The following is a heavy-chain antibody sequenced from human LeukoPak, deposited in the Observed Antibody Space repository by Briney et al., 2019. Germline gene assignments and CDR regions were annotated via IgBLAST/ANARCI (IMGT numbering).Heavy chain of an antibody. CDR3: ARGPYCSSTSCYRSDY. CDR1: GGSISSGNYY. J-gene: IGHJ4*02. D-gene: IGHD2-2*02. Sequence: SETLSLTCTVSGGSISSGNYYWSWIRQPAGKGLEWIGRIYTSGITNYNPSLKSRVTISVDTSKNQFSLKLSFVTAADTAVYYCARGPYCSSTSCYRSDYWGQGTLVTVSS. CDR2: IYTSGIT. V-gene: IGHV4-61*02.